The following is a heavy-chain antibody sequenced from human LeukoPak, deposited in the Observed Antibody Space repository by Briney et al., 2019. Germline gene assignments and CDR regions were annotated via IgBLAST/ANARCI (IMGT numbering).Heavy chain of an antibody. V-gene: IGHV3-23*01. J-gene: IGHJ6*02. D-gene: IGHD3-16*01. CDR2: ISGSGGST. CDR1: GFTFSSYA. CDR3: AKYVWVRGYYYYDMDV. Sequence: SGGSLRLSCAASGFTFSSYAMSWVRQAPGKGLEWVSAISGSGGSTYYADSVKGRFTISRDNSKNTLYLQMNSLRAEDTAVYYCAKYVWVRGYYYYDMDVWGQGTTVTVSS.